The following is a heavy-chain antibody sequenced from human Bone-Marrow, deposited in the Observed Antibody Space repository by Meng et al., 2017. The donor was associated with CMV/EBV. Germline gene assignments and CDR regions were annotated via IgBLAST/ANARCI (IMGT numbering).Heavy chain of an antibody. Sequence: GPLRLSCTVSGGSISSSSYYWGWIRQPPGKGLEWIGSIYYSGSTYYNPSLKSRVTISVDTSKNQFSLKLSSVTAADTAVYYCARDGGSGGWFDPWGQGTLVTVSS. J-gene: IGHJ5*02. CDR3: ARDGGSGGWFDP. CDR1: GGSISSSSYY. V-gene: IGHV4-39*07. CDR2: IYYSGST. D-gene: IGHD2-15*01.